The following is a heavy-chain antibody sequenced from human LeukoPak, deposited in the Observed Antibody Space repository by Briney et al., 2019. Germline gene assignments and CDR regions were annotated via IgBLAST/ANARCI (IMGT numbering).Heavy chain of an antibody. Sequence: GGSLRLSCAASGCIFSNFGMSWVRQAPGKGLEWVSAITGSGDRTDYADSVRGRVTISRDNSKNTLYLQLNSLRAEDTAVYFCAKVPREIDMDFDYWGQGTLVTVS. CDR3: AKVPREIDMDFDY. CDR1: GCIFSNFG. CDR2: ITGSGDRT. J-gene: IGHJ4*02. V-gene: IGHV3-23*01. D-gene: IGHD2/OR15-2a*01.